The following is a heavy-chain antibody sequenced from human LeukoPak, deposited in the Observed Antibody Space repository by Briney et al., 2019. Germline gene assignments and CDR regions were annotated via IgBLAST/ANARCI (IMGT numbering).Heavy chain of an antibody. Sequence: ASVKVSCKASGYTFTSYEINWVRQATGQGLEWMGWMNPNSGDTGYAQKFQGRVTMTRDTSISTAYMELSSLRSEDTAVYCCARDILTGPTNWFDPWGQGTLVTVSS. D-gene: IGHD3-9*01. CDR1: GYTFTSYE. J-gene: IGHJ5*02. CDR2: MNPNSGDT. CDR3: ARDILTGPTNWFDP. V-gene: IGHV1-8*01.